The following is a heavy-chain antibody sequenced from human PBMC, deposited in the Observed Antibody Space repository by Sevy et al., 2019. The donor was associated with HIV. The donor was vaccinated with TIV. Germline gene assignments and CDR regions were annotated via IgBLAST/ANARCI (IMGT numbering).Heavy chain of an antibody. CDR2: FDPEDGET. CDR1: GYTLTQFS. V-gene: IGHV1-24*01. Sequence: ASVKVSCKVSGYTLTQFSMHWVRQAPGKGLEWMATFDPEDGETIYAQRLQGRVTMTEDTSTDTAYMELSSLRSDDTAVYYCAVTKDYYDSSGYPFDYWGQGSLVTVSS. D-gene: IGHD3-22*01. J-gene: IGHJ4*02. CDR3: AVTKDYYDSSGYPFDY.